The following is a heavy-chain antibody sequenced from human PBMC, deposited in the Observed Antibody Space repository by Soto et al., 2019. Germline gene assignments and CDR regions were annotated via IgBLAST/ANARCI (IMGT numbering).Heavy chain of an antibody. CDR2: IIPIFGTA. CDR3: ARDLHYGDYWGGWFDP. CDR1: GGTCSSYA. J-gene: IGHJ5*02. Sequence: QVQLVQSGAEVKKPGSSVKVSCKASGGTCSSYAISWVRQAPGQGLEWMGGIIPIFGTANYAQQFQSRVTITADEATSTAYMELSSLRSEDTAVYYCARDLHYGDYWGGWFDPWGQGTLVTVSS. D-gene: IGHD4-17*01. V-gene: IGHV1-69*01.